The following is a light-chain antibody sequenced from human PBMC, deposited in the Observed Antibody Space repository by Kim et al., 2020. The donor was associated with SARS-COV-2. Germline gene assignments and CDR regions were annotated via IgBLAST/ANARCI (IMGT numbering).Light chain of an antibody. CDR3: QAWDSSTAV. CDR2: QDS. Sequence: SYELTQPPSVSVSPGQTASITCSGDKLGDKYTCWYQQKPGQSPVLVIYQDSKRPSGIPERFSGSNSGNTATLTISGTQAMDEAGCYCQAWDSSTAVFGTG. J-gene: IGLJ1*01. CDR1: KLGDKY. V-gene: IGLV3-1*01.